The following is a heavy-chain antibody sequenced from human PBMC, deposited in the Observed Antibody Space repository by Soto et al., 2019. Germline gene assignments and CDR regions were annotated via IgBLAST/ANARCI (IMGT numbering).Heavy chain of an antibody. CDR2: ISGSGGST. D-gene: IGHD6-13*01. V-gene: IGHV3-23*01. CDR3: ANSLVVAAVLRRKDHDAFDI. Sequence: GGSLRLSCAASGFTFSSYAMSWVRQAPGKGLEWVSAISGSGGSTYYANSVKGRFTISRDNSKNTLYLQMNSLRAEDTAVYYCANSLVVAAVLRRKDHDAFDIWGQGTMVTVSS. J-gene: IGHJ3*02. CDR1: GFTFSSYA.